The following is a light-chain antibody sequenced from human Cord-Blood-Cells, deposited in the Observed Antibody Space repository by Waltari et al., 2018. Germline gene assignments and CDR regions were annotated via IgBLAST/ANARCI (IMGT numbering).Light chain of an antibody. Sequence: QSVLTQPPSASGTPGQRVTISCSGSSSNTGSNYVYWYQQLPGTAPKLLIYRNNQRPSGVPDRFSGSKSGTSASLAISGLRSEDEADYYCAACDDSLSGRVFGGGTKLTVL. CDR3: AACDDSLSGRV. CDR2: RNN. V-gene: IGLV1-47*01. J-gene: IGLJ3*02. CDR1: SSNTGSNY.